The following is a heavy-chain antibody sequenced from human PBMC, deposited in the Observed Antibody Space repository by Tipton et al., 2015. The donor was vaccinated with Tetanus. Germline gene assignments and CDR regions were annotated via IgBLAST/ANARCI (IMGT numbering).Heavy chain of an antibody. Sequence: TLSLTCTVSGVSVRSGDYDWNWIRQPPGKGLEWIGYVHYSGKTNKSPSIKSRGTLSIDKSTKQFYLRLTSVTAADATVYYCARANNDFPKKGPLDYWGQGARVIVSS. V-gene: IGHV4-61*08. D-gene: IGHD3-3*01. CDR3: ARANNDFPKKGPLDY. J-gene: IGHJ4*02. CDR2: VHYSGKT. CDR1: GVSVRSGDYD.